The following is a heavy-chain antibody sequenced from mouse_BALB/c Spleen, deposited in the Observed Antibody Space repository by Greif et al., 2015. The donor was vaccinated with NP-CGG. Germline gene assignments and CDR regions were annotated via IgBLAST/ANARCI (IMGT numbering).Heavy chain of an antibody. V-gene: IGHV14-3*02. CDR2: IDPANGNT. CDR1: GFNIKDTY. Sequence: DVKLQESGAELVKPGASAKLYCTASGFNIKDTYMHWVKQRPEQGLEWIGRIDPANGNTKYDPKFQGKATITADTSSNTAYLQLSSLTSEDTAVYYCARGGRYAMDYWGQGTSVTVSS. D-gene: IGHD1-1*02. J-gene: IGHJ4*01. CDR3: ARGGRYAMDY.